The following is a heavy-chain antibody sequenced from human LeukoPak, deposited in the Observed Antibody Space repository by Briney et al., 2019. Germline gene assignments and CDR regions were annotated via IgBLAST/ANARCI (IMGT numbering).Heavy chain of an antibody. J-gene: IGHJ5*02. D-gene: IGHD3-3*01. CDR3: AKDAITIFGVVRTGTDWFDP. CDR1: GFTFSSYA. Sequence: GGSLRLSCAASGFTFSSYAMSWVRQAPGKGLEWVSAISGSGGSTYYADSVKGRFTISRDNSKNTLYLQMNSLRAEDTAVYYCAKDAITIFGVVRTGTDWFDPWGQGTLVTVSS. CDR2: ISGSGGST. V-gene: IGHV3-23*01.